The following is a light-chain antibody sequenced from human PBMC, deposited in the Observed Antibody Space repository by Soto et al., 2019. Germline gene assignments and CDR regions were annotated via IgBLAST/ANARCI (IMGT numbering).Light chain of an antibody. CDR1: QRVDGNY. Sequence: PGERATLSCSASQRVDGNYLAWYLQIPGQAPRLLIHGASNRATGIPDRFSGSGSGTDFTLTITRLEPEDSAMYYCQQYDTLPRTFGQGTKVDIK. J-gene: IGKJ1*01. V-gene: IGKV3-20*01. CDR2: GAS. CDR3: QQYDTLPRT.